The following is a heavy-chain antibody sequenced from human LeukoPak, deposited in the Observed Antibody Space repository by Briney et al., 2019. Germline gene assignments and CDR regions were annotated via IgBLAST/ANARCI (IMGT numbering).Heavy chain of an antibody. J-gene: IGHJ4*02. CDR3: ARDESGYPDY. D-gene: IGHD3-16*02. Sequence: SETLSLTCTVSGGSISSSSYYWGWIRQPPGKGLEWIGSIYYSGSTYYNPSLKSRVTISVDTSKNQFSLKLSSVTAADTAVYYCARDESGYPDYRGQGTLVTVSS. CDR2: IYYSGST. V-gene: IGHV4-39*07. CDR1: GGSISSSSYY.